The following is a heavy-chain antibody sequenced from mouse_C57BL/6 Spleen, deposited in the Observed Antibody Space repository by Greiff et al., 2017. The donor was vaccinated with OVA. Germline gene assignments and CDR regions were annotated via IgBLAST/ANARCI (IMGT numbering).Heavy chain of an antibody. CDR2: ISYDGSN. J-gene: IGHJ3*01. D-gene: IGHD1-1*01. CDR1: GYSITSGYY. CDR3: ARDRDYYGSSLAY. V-gene: IGHV3-6*01. Sequence: EVQLQESGPGLVKPSQSLSLTCSVTGYSITSGYYWNWIRQFPGNKLEWMGYISYDGSNNYNPSLKNRISITRDTSKNQFFLKLNSVTTEDTATYYCARDRDYYGSSLAYWGQGTLVTVSA.